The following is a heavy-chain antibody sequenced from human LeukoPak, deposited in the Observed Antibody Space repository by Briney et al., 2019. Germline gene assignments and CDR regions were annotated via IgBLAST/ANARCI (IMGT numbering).Heavy chain of an antibody. V-gene: IGHV1-69*13. J-gene: IGHJ4*02. CDR2: IIPLFGTA. CDR3: AREWDYDTSGYYYYY. Sequence: GASVQVSCKASGGTFSRYGISWVRQAPGQGLEWMGGIIPLFGTANYAQKFQGRVTITADESTSTAYMELSSLRSEDTAVYYCAREWDYDTSGYYYYYWGQGTLVTVSS. CDR1: GGTFSRYG. D-gene: IGHD3-22*01.